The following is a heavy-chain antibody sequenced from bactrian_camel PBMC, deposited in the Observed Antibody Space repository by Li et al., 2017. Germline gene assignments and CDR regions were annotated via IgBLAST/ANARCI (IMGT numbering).Heavy chain of an antibody. J-gene: IGHJ6*01. CDR2: HYTGTATT. D-gene: IGHD2*01. CDR3: AAASSGGSCVAATPRFGY. CDR1: GYRYDTYC. V-gene: IGHV3S1*01. Sequence: HVQLVESGGGSVQAGGSLRLSCAAPGYRYDTYCMGWFRQAPGKERAAVAAHYTGTATTYVADSVKGRFAISEDSAKNVLYLQMNNLQPEDTAMYYCAAASSGGSCVAATPRFGYWGQGTQVTVS.